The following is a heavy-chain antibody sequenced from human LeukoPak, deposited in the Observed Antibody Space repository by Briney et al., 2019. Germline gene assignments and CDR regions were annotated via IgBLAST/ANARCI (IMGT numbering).Heavy chain of an antibody. CDR2: SIPIFGTA. CDR1: GGTFSSYA. V-gene: IGHV1-69*01. J-gene: IGHJ4*02. D-gene: IGHD2-21*01. Sequence: GSSVKVSCKASGGTFSSYAISWVRQAPGQGLEWMGGSIPIFGTANYAQKSQGRVTITADESTSTAYMELSSLRSEDTAVYYCATGPYCGGDCYKEFDYWGQGTLVTVSS. CDR3: ATGPYCGGDCYKEFDY.